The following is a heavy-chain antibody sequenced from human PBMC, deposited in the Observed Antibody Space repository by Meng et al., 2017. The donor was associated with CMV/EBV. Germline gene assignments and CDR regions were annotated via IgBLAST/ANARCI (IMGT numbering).Heavy chain of an antibody. D-gene: IGHD3-16*01. CDR3: ARLGISDAFDI. CDR2: ISSNGVTT. CDR1: GFTFSSYA. Sequence: GESLKISCAASGFTFSSYAMHWVRQAPGRGLEYVSAISSNGVTTYYADSVKGRFTISRDNSKNTLYLQMGSLRAEDMAMHYCARLGISDAFDIWGQGTMVTVSS. V-gene: IGHV3-64*02. J-gene: IGHJ3*02.